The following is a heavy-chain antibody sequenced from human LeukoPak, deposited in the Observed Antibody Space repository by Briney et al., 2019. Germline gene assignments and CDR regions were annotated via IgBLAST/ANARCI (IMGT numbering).Heavy chain of an antibody. CDR3: ARSLWFGELSNWFDP. CDR1: GGSISSYY. Sequence: PSETLSLTCTVSGGSISSYYWSWIRQPPGKGLEWIGYIYYSGSTNYNPSLKSRVTISVDTSKNQFSLKLSSVTAADTAVYYCARSLWFGELSNWFDPWGQGTLVTDSS. V-gene: IGHV4-59*01. D-gene: IGHD3-10*01. J-gene: IGHJ5*02. CDR2: IYYSGST.